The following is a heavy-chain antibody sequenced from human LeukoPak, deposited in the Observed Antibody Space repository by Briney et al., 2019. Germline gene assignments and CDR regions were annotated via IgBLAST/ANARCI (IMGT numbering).Heavy chain of an antibody. CDR1: GGSISSYY. V-gene: IGHV4-59*01. J-gene: IGHJ4*02. Sequence: SETLSLTCTVSGGSISSYYWSWIRQPPGKGLEWIGYIYYSGSTNYNPSLESRVTISVDTSKNQFSLKLSSVTAADTAVYYCARVVSGYDFWSGYQGSYFDYWGQGTLVTVSS. CDR3: ARVVSGYDFWSGYQGSYFDY. D-gene: IGHD3-3*01. CDR2: IYYSGST.